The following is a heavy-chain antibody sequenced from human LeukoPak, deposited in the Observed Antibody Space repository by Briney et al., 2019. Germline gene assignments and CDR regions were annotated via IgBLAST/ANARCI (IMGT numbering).Heavy chain of an antibody. J-gene: IGHJ5*01. V-gene: IGHV3-21*01. Sequence: GGSLRLSCAASGFTFSSYSMNWVRQAPGKGLEWVSSISSSSSSIYYADSVKGRFTISRDDAKNSLYLQMSSLRADDTAVYYCARDRVVSGRFGEVASWGQGTLVTVSS. CDR1: GFTFSSYS. CDR3: ARDRVVSGRFGEVAS. CDR2: ISSSSSSI. D-gene: IGHD3-10*01.